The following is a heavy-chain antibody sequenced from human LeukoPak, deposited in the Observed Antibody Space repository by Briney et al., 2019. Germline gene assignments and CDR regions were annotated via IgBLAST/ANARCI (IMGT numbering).Heavy chain of an antibody. CDR2: INTNTGNP. V-gene: IGHV7-4-1*02. CDR3: ARGVVVAANNWFDP. J-gene: IGHJ5*02. Sequence: ASVKVSCKASGYTFTSYAMNWVRQAPGQGLEWMGWINTNTGNPTYAQGFTGRFVFSLDTSVSTAYLQISSLKAEDTAVYYCARGVVVAANNWFDPWGQGTLVTVSS. D-gene: IGHD2-15*01. CDR1: GYTFTSYA.